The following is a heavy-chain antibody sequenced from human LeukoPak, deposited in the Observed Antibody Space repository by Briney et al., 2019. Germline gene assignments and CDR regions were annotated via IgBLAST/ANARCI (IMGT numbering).Heavy chain of an antibody. D-gene: IGHD4-23*01. CDR3: ARANYGGNSEY. CDR1: GGSITNYY. J-gene: IGHJ4*02. V-gene: IGHV4-59*01. CDR2: FYDSGST. Sequence: SETLSLTCAVYGGSITNYYCTWIRQPPGKGLEWIGFFYDSGSTSYNPSLKSRATISVDTSKNQFSLNLSSVTAADTAVYYCARANYGGNSEYWGQGTLVTVSS.